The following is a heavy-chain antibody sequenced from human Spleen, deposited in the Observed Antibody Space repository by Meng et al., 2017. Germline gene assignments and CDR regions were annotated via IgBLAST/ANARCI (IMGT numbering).Heavy chain of an antibody. CDR3: ARQEMGATFYYYAMDV. CDR2: TDRSGST. V-gene: IGHV4-34*01. J-gene: IGHJ6*02. D-gene: IGHD1-26*01. Sequence: SETLSLTCAVYGGSFSGYYWTWIRQPPGKGLEWIGETDRSGSTKYNPSLKSRVTISVDTSKNQFSLKLGSVTAADTAVYYCARQEMGATFYYYAMDVWGQGTTVTVSS. CDR1: GGSFSGYY.